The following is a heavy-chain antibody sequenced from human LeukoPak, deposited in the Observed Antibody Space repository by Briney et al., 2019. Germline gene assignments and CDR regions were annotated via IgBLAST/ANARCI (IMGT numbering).Heavy chain of an antibody. J-gene: IGHJ6*03. CDR2: ISSSGSTI. D-gene: IGHD2-15*01. V-gene: IGHV3-48*03. Sequence: PGGSLRLSCAASGFTFSSYEMNCVRQAPGKGLEWVSYISSSGSTIYYADSVKGRFTISRDNAKNSLFLQMNSLRAEDTAVYYCARVLRYCSGGNCYSGGLGYMDVWGKGTTVTISS. CDR3: ARVLRYCSGGNCYSGGLGYMDV. CDR1: GFTFSSYE.